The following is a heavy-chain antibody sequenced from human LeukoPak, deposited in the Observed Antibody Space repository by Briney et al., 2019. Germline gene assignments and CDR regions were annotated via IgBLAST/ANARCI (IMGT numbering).Heavy chain of an antibody. J-gene: IGHJ6*04. V-gene: IGHV4-59*01. CDR1: GASISSYY. D-gene: IGHD2-2*01. Sequence: SETLSLTCTVSGASISSYYWSWIRQPPGKGLEWIGYIYYSGSTNYNPSLKSRVTISVDTSKIQFSLKLTSVTAADTAVYYCARDDLYCSSTSCHYYGMDVWGKGTTVTVSS. CDR3: ARDDLYCSSTSCHYYGMDV. CDR2: IYYSGST.